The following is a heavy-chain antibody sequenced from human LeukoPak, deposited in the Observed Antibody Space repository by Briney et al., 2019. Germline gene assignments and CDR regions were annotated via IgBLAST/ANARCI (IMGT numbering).Heavy chain of an antibody. Sequence: PSETLSLTCAVYGGSFSGYYWSWIPQPPGKGLEWIGEINHSGSTNYNPSLKSRVTISVDTSKNQFSLKLSSVTAADTAVYYCARGIRYYYDSSGYYPLNWFDPWGQGTLVTVSS. CDR3: ARGIRYYYDSSGYYPLNWFDP. D-gene: IGHD3-22*01. CDR1: GGSFSGYY. J-gene: IGHJ5*02. CDR2: INHSGST. V-gene: IGHV4-34*01.